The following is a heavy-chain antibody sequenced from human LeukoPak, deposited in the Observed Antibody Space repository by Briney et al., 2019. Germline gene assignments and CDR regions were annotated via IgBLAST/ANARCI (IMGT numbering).Heavy chain of an antibody. D-gene: IGHD3-3*01. CDR1: GGSFSGYY. J-gene: IGHJ3*02. Sequence: PSETLSLTCAVYGGSFSGYYWSWIRQPPGKGLEWIGEINHSGSTNYNPSLKGRVTISVDTSKNQFSLKLSSVTAADTAVYYCARETRHYDFWSGYLCAFDIWGQGTMVTVSS. CDR3: ARETRHYDFWSGYLCAFDI. CDR2: INHSGST. V-gene: IGHV4-34*01.